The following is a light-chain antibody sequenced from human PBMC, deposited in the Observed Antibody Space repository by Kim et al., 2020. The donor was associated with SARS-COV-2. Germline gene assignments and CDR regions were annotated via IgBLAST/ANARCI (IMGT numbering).Light chain of an antibody. V-gene: IGLV3-1*01. Sequence: VSPGQTASITCSGDKLVDKYSCWYQQKPGQSPVLVIYQDSKRPSGIPERFSGSNSGNTATLTISGTQAMDEADYYCQAWDSSTYVSGTGTKVTVL. CDR2: QDS. CDR3: QAWDSSTYV. CDR1: KLVDKY. J-gene: IGLJ1*01.